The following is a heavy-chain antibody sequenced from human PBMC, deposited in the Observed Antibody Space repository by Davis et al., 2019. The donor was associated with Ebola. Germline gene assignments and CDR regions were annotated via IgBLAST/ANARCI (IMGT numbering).Heavy chain of an antibody. CDR1: GYTFTRYG. CDR3: ARGPSYDSGVIGAFDI. J-gene: IGHJ3*02. V-gene: IGHV1-18*01. D-gene: IGHD4-17*01. CDR2: ISGHSDNP. Sequence: ASVKVSCKASGYTFTRYGISWVRQAPGEGPEWMAWISGHSDNPKYAPKVQDRVTMTADRSTSTVYLELRSLRSDDTAVYYCARGPSYDSGVIGAFDIWGQGTLVTVSS.